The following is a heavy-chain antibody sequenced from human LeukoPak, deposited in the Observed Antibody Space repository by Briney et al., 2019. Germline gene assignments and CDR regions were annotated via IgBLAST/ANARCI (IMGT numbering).Heavy chain of an antibody. Sequence: ASVKVSCKASGYTFTSYAMHWVRQAPGQRLEWMGWINAGNGNTKYSQEFQGRVTITRDTSASTACMELSSLRSEDMAVYYCARDVGYCSGGSCYVQIDYWGQGTLVTVSS. CDR3: ARDVGYCSGGSCYVQIDY. D-gene: IGHD2-15*01. CDR2: INAGNGNT. V-gene: IGHV1-3*03. J-gene: IGHJ4*02. CDR1: GYTFTSYA.